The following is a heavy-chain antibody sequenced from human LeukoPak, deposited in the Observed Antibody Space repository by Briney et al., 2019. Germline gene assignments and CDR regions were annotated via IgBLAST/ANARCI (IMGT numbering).Heavy chain of an antibody. V-gene: IGHV3-30*04. J-gene: IGHJ6*04. CDR3: ARDRRDIVVGVAATYRYYGMDV. CDR1: GFTFSSYA. Sequence: GRSLRLSCAASGFTFSSYAMHWVRQAPGKGLEWVAVISYDGSNKYYADSVKGRFTISRDNSKNTLYLQMNSLRAEDTAVYYCARDRRDIVVGVAATYRYYGMDVWGKGTTVTVSS. CDR2: ISYDGSNK. D-gene: IGHD2-15*01.